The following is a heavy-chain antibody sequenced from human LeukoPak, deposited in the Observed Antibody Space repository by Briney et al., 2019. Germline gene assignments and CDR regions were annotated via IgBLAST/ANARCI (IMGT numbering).Heavy chain of an antibody. Sequence: GGSLRLSCVGSGFTFSTYEMTWVRQAPGKGLEGVSYISSSGGTIYYADSVKGRFTISRDNAKNSLYLQMNSLRAEDTAVYYCAREGGVNYYDLDYFDYWGQGTLITVSS. CDR3: AREGGVNYYDLDYFDY. D-gene: IGHD3-22*01. J-gene: IGHJ4*02. V-gene: IGHV3-48*03. CDR1: GFTFSTYE. CDR2: ISSSGGTI.